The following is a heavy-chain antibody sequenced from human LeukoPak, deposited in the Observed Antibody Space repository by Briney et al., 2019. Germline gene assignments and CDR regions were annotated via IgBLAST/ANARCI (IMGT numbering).Heavy chain of an antibody. J-gene: IGHJ5*02. V-gene: IGHV3-23*01. Sequence: GGSLRLSCAASGFTFRSYAMNWVRQAPGKGLEWVSVISDSGSSFYYGDSVKGRFTISRDNSQNTLYLQMNSLTVEDTALYYCAKGSGSGWYGWFDPWGQGTLVTVSS. D-gene: IGHD6-19*01. CDR3: AKGSGSGWYGWFDP. CDR1: GFTFRSYA. CDR2: ISDSGSSF.